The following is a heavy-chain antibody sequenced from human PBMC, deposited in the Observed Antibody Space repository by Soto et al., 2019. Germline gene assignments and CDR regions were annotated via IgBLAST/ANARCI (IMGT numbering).Heavy chain of an antibody. Sequence: QVQLQQWGAGLLKPSETLSLTCAVFGGSFTGYWWSWIRQTPGKGLEWIGEINHSGDPNYNPSLKSRVTISEDMSKSQLSLKLSSVTAADTAVYYCARSRPSVGSHDMVRESDLDYWGQGTLVTVSS. V-gene: IGHV4-34*01. J-gene: IGHJ4*02. CDR2: INHSGDP. CDR3: ARSRPSVGSHDMVRESDLDY. CDR1: GGSFTGYW. D-gene: IGHD3-10*01.